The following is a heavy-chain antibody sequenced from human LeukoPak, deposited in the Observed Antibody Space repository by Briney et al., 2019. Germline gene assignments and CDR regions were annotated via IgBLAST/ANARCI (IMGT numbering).Heavy chain of an antibody. Sequence: SQTLSLTCAVSGGSISSGGYSWSWIRQPPGKGLEWIGYIYHSGSTYYNPSLKSRVTISVDRSKNQFSLKLSSVTAADTAVYYCARGRITMIVVVDAFDIWGQGTMVTVSS. D-gene: IGHD3-22*01. CDR3: ARGRITMIVVVDAFDI. CDR1: GGSISSGGYS. V-gene: IGHV4-30-2*01. J-gene: IGHJ3*02. CDR2: IYHSGST.